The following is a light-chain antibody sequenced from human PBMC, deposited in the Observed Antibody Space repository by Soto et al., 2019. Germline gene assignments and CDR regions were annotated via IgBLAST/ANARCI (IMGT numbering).Light chain of an antibody. Sequence: DIQITQSPSSLSESVGDRVTITCRASQSISSYLNWYQQKPGKAPKLLIYAASSLQSGVPSRFSGSGSGTDFTLTISSLQPEDFATYYCQQSYSTPPTFGQGTKV. CDR2: AAS. CDR1: QSISSY. V-gene: IGKV1-39*01. CDR3: QQSYSTPPT. J-gene: IGKJ1*01.